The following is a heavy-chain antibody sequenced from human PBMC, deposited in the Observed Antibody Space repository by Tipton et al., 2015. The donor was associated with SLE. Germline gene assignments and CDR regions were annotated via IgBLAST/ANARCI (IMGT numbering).Heavy chain of an antibody. Sequence: SLRLSCAASGFTFSSYAMSWVRQAPGKGLEWVSVIYSGGSTYYADSVKGRFTISRDNSKNTLYLQMNSLRAEDTAVYYCARGPDRLSSSYDYWGHGTLVTVSS. CDR2: IYSGGST. CDR1: GFTFSSYA. CDR3: ARGPDRLSSSYDY. V-gene: IGHV3-66*02. D-gene: IGHD6-13*01. J-gene: IGHJ4*01.